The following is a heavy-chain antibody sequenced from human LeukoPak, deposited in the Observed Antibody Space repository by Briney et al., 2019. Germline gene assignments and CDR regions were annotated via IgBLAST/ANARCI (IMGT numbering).Heavy chain of an antibody. CDR3: AKDVDYGDYVVY. D-gene: IGHD4-17*01. CDR1: GFTFTNYG. Sequence: GGSLRLSCAASGFTFTNYGMNWVRQAPGKGLEWVSGITPDAGRTYYADSVKGRFTISRDNSKNTLYLQMNSLRAEGTAIYYCAKDVDYGDYVVYWGQGTLVTVSS. J-gene: IGHJ4*02. V-gene: IGHV3-23*01. CDR2: ITPDAGRT.